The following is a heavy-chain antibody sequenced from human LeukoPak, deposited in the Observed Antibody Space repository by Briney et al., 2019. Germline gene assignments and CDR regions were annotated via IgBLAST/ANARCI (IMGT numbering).Heavy chain of an antibody. J-gene: IGHJ6*03. V-gene: IGHV4-30-4*08. CDR1: GGSISSGDYY. D-gene: IGHD2-2*01. CDR3: ARGRYCSSTSCFVHYYYMDV. CDR2: IYYSGST. Sequence: TLSLTCTVSGGSISSGDYYWSWIRQPPGKGLEWIGYIYYSGSTYYNPSLKSRVTISVDTSKNQFSLKLSSVTAADTAVYYCARGRYCSSTSCFVHYYYMDVWGKGTTVTVSS.